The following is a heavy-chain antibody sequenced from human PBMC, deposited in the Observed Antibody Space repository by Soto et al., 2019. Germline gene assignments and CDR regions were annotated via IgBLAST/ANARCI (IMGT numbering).Heavy chain of an antibody. CDR2: ISYDGSNK. CDR3: ARDEWAYYYDSSGSTFDY. V-gene: IGHV3-30-3*01. J-gene: IGHJ4*02. CDR1: GFTFSSYA. Sequence: GGSLRLSCAASGFTFSSYAMHWVRQAPGKGLEWVAVISYDGSNKYYADSVKGRFTISRDNSKNTLYLQMNSLRAEDTAVYYCARDEWAYYYDSSGSTFDYWGQGTLVTVSS. D-gene: IGHD3-22*01.